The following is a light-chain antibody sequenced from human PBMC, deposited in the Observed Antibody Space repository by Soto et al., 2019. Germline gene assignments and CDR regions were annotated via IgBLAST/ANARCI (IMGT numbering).Light chain of an antibody. CDR3: QQYYSYSRT. CDR1: QGISSW. J-gene: IGKJ1*01. CDR2: AAS. Sequence: IKMTQSPSSVSACVGDIFTTTCRASQGISSWLAWYQQKTGKAPKLRSDAASSLQSGVTSRGSGSGDGTDFTRTIRSLQPDDFATYYCQQYYSYSRTFGRGTKVDIK. V-gene: IGKV1-12*01.